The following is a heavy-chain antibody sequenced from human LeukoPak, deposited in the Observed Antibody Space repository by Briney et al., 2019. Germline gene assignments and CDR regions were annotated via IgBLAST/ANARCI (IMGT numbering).Heavy chain of an antibody. J-gene: IGHJ3*02. V-gene: IGHV3-53*01. CDR2: IYSPGGT. CDR1: GFTVSRHY. CDR3: ARAPFSADSSATPPAFDI. D-gene: IGHD3-22*01. Sequence: GGSLSLSCAASGFTVSRHYMSWVRQAPGKGLEWVSIIYSPGGTYYEDSLKGRFTISRDNSKNTIHQQMNSLRVDDTSVYYCARAPFSADSSATPPAFDIWGHGTMVSVSS.